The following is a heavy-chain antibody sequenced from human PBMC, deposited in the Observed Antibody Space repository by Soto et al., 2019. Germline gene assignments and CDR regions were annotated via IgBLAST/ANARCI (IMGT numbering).Heavy chain of an antibody. J-gene: IGHJ3*02. Sequence: ASVKVSCKASGYTFTSYGIGWVRQAPGQGLEWMGWISAYNGNTNYAQKLQGRVTMTTDTSTSTAYMELRSLRSDDTAVYYCARPYDSSGYGTDDAFDIWGQGTMVTVSS. D-gene: IGHD3-22*01. CDR3: ARPYDSSGYGTDDAFDI. CDR1: GYTFTSYG. V-gene: IGHV1-18*01. CDR2: ISAYNGNT.